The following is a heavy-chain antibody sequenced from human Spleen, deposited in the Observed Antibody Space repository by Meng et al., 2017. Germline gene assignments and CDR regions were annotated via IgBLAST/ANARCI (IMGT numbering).Heavy chain of an antibody. CDR3: ARGPGVGGLDY. D-gene: IGHD3-3*01. J-gene: IGHJ4*02. CDR1: GFTFRNLR. CDR2: INWNGGST. V-gene: IGHV3-20*04. Sequence: GGSLRLSCAASGFTFRNLRMSWVRQAPGKGLEWVSGINWNGGSTGYADSVKGRFTISRDNAKNSLYLEMNSLRAEDTALYYCARGPGVGGLDYWGQGMLVTVSS.